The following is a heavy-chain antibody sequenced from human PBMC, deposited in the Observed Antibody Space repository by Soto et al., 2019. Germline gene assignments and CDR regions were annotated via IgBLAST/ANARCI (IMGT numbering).Heavy chain of an antibody. CDR2: ISSSSSTI. V-gene: IGHV3-48*01. D-gene: IGHD5-18*01. J-gene: IGHJ6*02. CDR1: GLTFSSFS. Sequence: GESLRLSCAASGLTFSSFSMNRVRQAAVNGLEWVSYISSSSSTIYYADSVKGRFTISRDNAKNSLYLQMNSLRAEDTAVYYCARDEVQLWLHYYYYYGMDVWGQGT. CDR3: ARDEVQLWLHYYYYYGMDV.